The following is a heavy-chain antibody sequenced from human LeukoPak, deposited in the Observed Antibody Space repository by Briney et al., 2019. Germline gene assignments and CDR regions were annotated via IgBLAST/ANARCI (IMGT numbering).Heavy chain of an antibody. CDR3: AKNIVVVPAARMGYYYYGMDV. Sequence: PGGSLRLSCAASGFTFSGYGMNWVRQAPGKGLEWVAITSYDGREKYYADSVKGRFTISRDNSKNTLYLQMNSLRAEDTAVYYCAKNIVVVPAARMGYYYYGMDVWGQGTTVTVSS. CDR1: GFTFSGYG. D-gene: IGHD2-2*01. CDR2: TSYDGREK. V-gene: IGHV3-30*18. J-gene: IGHJ6*02.